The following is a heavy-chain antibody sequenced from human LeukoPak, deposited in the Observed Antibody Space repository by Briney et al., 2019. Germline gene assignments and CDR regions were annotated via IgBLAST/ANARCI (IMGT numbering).Heavy chain of an antibody. Sequence: GGSLRLSCAASGFTFGDYAMHWVRQAPGKGLEWVSGISWNSGSIGYADSVKGRFTISRDNAKNSLYLQMNSLRAEDTALYYCAKDIDPSSWYSGYFDYWGQGTLVTVSS. V-gene: IGHV3-9*01. D-gene: IGHD6-13*01. CDR3: AKDIDPSSWYSGYFDY. CDR1: GFTFGDYA. J-gene: IGHJ4*02. CDR2: ISWNSGSI.